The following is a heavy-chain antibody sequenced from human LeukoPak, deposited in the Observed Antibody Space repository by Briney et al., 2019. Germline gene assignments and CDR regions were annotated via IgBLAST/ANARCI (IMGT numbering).Heavy chain of an antibody. J-gene: IGHJ4*02. V-gene: IGHV1-18*01. CDR3: ARMMSIPVAGHRPLFDY. D-gene: IGHD6-19*01. Sequence: GASVKVSCKASGYTFTSYGISWVRQAPGQGLEWMGWISAYNGNTNYAQKLQGRATMTTDTSTSTAYMELRSLRSDDTAIYYCARMMSIPVAGHRPLFDYWGQGTLVTVSS. CDR1: GYTFTSYG. CDR2: ISAYNGNT.